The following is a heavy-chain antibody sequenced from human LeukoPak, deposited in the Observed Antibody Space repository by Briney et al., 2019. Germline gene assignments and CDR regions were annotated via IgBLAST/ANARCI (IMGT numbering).Heavy chain of an antibody. CDR1: GDSISHYY. CDR2: IFYTGTT. CDR3: ARHFIASQSTFDY. V-gene: IGHV4-59*08. J-gene: IGHJ4*02. Sequence: SETLSLTCTVSGDSISHYYWSWIRQSPEKGLEWIGYIFYTGTTNYNPSLKSRVTISVDTSKNQFSLRLTSVTAADTARYYCARHFIASQSTFDYWGQGTLVAVSS.